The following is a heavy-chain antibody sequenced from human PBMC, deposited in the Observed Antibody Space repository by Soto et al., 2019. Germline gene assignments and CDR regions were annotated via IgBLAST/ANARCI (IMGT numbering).Heavy chain of an antibody. D-gene: IGHD6-25*01. CDR1: GGSITSSSHF. Sequence: SETLSLTCSASGGSITSSSHFWGWVRQPPGKGLEWIGTIYFTGNTYYTPSLKSRLTMSIDTSKHQLPLRLNSVTAADTAVYYCAGQTFTIAAASYGRSNWFDPWGPGTLVTVSS. V-gene: IGHV4-39*01. CDR3: AGQTFTIAAASYGRSNWFDP. J-gene: IGHJ5*02. CDR2: IYFTGNT.